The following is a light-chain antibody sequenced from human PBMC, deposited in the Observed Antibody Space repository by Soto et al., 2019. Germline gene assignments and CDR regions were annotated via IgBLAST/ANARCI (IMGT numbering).Light chain of an antibody. J-gene: IGKJ4*01. CDR1: QSILYSTNNKNY. CDR3: QQYYSLPLT. CDR2: WAS. Sequence: DIVMTQSPDSLAVSLGERATINCKSSQSILYSTNNKNYLAWYQQKPGQPPKLLIYWASTRESGVPDRFSGSGSGTDFTLTIYRLQAEDVAVYYCQQYYSLPLTFGGGTKVEIK. V-gene: IGKV4-1*01.